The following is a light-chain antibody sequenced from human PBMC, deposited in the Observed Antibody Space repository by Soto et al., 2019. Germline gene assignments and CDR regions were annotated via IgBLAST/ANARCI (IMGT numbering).Light chain of an antibody. CDR1: QSVSSTD. CDR2: GAS. J-gene: IGKJ1*01. V-gene: IGKV3-20*01. Sequence: EIVLTQSPGTLSLSPGERATLSCRASQSVSSTDLVWYQQKPGQAPRLLIYGASSRATGIPDRFSGSGSGTDFTLTISRLEPEDFAVYYCPQFGNSARTFGQGTEVEV. CDR3: PQFGNSART.